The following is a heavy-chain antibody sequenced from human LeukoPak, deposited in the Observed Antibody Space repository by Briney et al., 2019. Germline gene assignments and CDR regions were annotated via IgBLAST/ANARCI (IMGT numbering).Heavy chain of an antibody. V-gene: IGHV3-66*01. Sequence: GGSLRLSCAASGFTVSSNYMTWLRQAPEKGLEWVSLIYSGGSTSYADSVRGRFTISRDNSKNTLYLQMNSLRAEDTAVYYCARIETVADAFDIWGQGTLVTVSS. J-gene: IGHJ3*02. CDR3: ARIETVADAFDI. CDR2: IYSGGST. D-gene: IGHD1-1*01. CDR1: GFTVSSNY.